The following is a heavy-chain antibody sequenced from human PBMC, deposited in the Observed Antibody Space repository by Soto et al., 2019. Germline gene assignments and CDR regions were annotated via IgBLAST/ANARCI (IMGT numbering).Heavy chain of an antibody. CDR2: ISSSSSYI. CDR3: ARGPVPMDTIFGVPIKAPSTCIDP. V-gene: IGHV3-21*01. D-gene: IGHD3-3*01. CDR1: GFTFSSYS. J-gene: IGHJ5*02. Sequence: PGGSLILSCAASGFTFSSYSMNWVRQAPGKGLEWVSSISSSSSYIYYADSVKGRFTISRDNAKNSLYLQMNSLRAEDTAVYYCARGPVPMDTIFGVPIKAPSTCIDPCGQGTLVTVSS.